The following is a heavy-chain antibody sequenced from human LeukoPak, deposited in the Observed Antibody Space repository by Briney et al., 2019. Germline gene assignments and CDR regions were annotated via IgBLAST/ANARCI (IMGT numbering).Heavy chain of an antibody. Sequence: KPSETLSLTCAVYGGSFSGYYWSWIRQPPGKGLEWIGEINHSGSTNYNPSLKSRVTISVDTSKNQFSLKLNSVTAADTAVYYCARGIPVYGVIMMYYSYYMEGWGKGTTVTVSS. D-gene: IGHD3-3*01. CDR3: ARGIPVYGVIMMYYSYYMEG. CDR2: INHSGST. J-gene: IGHJ6*03. V-gene: IGHV4-34*01. CDR1: GGSFSGYY.